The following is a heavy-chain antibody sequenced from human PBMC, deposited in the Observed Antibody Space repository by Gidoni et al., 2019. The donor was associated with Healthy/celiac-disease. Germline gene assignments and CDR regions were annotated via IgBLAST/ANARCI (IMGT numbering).Heavy chain of an antibody. CDR1: GWSFSGYY. CDR3: ARRRMATSYYFDD. V-gene: IGHV4-34*01. CDR2: INHSGST. J-gene: IGHJ4*02. D-gene: IGHD5-12*01. Sequence: QVQLQQWGAGLLKPSETLSLSCAFYGWSFSGYYWSWIRQPPGKGLEWIGEINHSGSTNYNPSLKSRVTISVDTSKNQFSLKLSSVTASDTAVYYCARRRMATSYYFDDWDQGTLVTVSS.